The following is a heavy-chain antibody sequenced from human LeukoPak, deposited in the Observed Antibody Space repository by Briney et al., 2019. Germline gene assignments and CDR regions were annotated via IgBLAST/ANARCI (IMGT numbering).Heavy chain of an antibody. Sequence: PGGSRRLSCAASGFTFSGSAMHWVRQASGKGLEWVGRIRSKTHTYATAYAASVKGRFTISRDDSKNTAYLQMNSLRAEDTAVYYCARERGPYCSGGSCYFDYWGQGTLVTVSS. V-gene: IGHV3-73*01. CDR3: ARERGPYCSGGSCYFDY. CDR1: GFTFSGSA. J-gene: IGHJ4*02. CDR2: IRSKTHTYAT. D-gene: IGHD2-15*01.